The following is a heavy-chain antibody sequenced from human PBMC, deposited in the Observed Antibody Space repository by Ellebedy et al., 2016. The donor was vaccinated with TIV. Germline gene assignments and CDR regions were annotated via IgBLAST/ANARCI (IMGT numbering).Heavy chain of an antibody. D-gene: IGHD3-10*01. CDR1: GFTFSRNA. J-gene: IGHJ6*02. Sequence: PGGSLRLSCAASGFTFSRNAMTRVRQAPGRGLEWVSYISESGSTTYYADSVKGRFTISRDNAKNTLYLQMNSLRAEDTAVYYCAKRVTMVRGVITHYYYSMDVWGQGTTVTVSS. CDR3: AKRVTMVRGVITHYYYSMDV. V-gene: IGHV3-23*01. CDR2: ISESGSTT.